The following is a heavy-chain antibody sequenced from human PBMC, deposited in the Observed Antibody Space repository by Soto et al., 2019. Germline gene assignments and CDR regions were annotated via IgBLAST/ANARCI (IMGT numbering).Heavy chain of an antibody. J-gene: IGHJ3*02. V-gene: IGHV1-8*01. CDR3: ARGTGRDAFDI. CDR1: GYTFTSYD. Sequence: QVQLVQSGAEVQKPGASVKVSCKASGYTFTSYDINWVRQATGQGLAWMGWMNPNSGNTGYAQKFQGIVPMTRNTSISTVYMELRSLRSEDTAVYYCARGTGRDAFDIWGQGTLVTVSS. CDR2: MNPNSGNT.